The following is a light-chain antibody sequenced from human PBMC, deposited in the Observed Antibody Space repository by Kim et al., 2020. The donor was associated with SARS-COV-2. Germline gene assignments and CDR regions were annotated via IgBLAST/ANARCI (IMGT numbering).Light chain of an antibody. Sequence: SYELTQPPSVSVAPGQTARITCGGDNIGGETVHWYRQKPGQAPVLVIFYDNDRPSGIPARFSGSNSGNTATLTISRVEAGDEADYFCQVWDGGSHHVIFGGGTKLTVL. CDR2: YDN. CDR1: NIGGET. CDR3: QVWDGGSHHVI. V-gene: IGLV3-21*04. J-gene: IGLJ2*01.